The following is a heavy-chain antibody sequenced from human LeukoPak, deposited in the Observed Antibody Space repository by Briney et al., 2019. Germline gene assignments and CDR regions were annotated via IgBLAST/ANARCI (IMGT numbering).Heavy chain of an antibody. CDR3: ARDNSAERGQQLAN. CDR2: ISSSSSTI. Sequence: PGGSLRLSCAASGFTFSSESMNWVRQAPGKGLEWVSYISSSSSTIYYADSVKGRFTISRDNAKNSLFLQMNSLRVEDTAVYYCARDNSAERGQQLANWGQGTLVTVSS. J-gene: IGHJ4*02. D-gene: IGHD6-13*01. V-gene: IGHV3-48*04. CDR1: GFTFSSES.